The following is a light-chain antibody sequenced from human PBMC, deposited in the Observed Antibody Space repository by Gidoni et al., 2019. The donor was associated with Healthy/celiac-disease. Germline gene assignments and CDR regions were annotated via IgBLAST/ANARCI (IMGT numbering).Light chain of an antibody. CDR1: QSVLYSSNNKNY. J-gene: IGKJ1*01. Sequence: IVMTQSPDSLAVSLGERATINCQSSQSVLYSSNNKNYLAWYQQKPGQPPKLLIYWASTRESGVPDRFSGSGSGTDYTLTISSLQAEDVAVYYCQQYYSTPGTFXQXTKVEIK. CDR2: WAS. V-gene: IGKV4-1*01. CDR3: QQYYSTPGT.